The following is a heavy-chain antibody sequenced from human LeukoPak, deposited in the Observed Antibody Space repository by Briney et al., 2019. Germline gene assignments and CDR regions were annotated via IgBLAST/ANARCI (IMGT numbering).Heavy chain of an antibody. CDR2: IYYSGST. J-gene: IGHJ4*02. V-gene: IGHV4-39*01. CDR3: ASVSSLLFDD. D-gene: IGHD5/OR15-5a*01. Sequence: SETLSLTCTVSGGSISSSSYYWGWIRQPPGKGLEWIGSIYYSGSTYYNPSLKSRVTISVDTSKNQFSLNLSSVTAADTAVYYCASVSSLLFDDWGQGTLVTVSS. CDR1: GGSISSSSYY.